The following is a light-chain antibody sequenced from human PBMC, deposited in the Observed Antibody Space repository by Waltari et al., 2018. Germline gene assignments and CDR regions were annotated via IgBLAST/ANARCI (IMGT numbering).Light chain of an antibody. V-gene: IGKV2-30*02. J-gene: IGKJ3*01. Sequence: DVVMTQSPLSLAATPGQPASISCRSSQSLVHSDGKTYLHWCQEKPGQPPRRLIYQGSNRDSGVPDRFSGSGAGTDVTLKISRVEAEDVGVYYCGQGTDVPFTFGPGTTLDIK. CDR2: QGS. CDR1: QSLVHSDGKTY. CDR3: GQGTDVPFT.